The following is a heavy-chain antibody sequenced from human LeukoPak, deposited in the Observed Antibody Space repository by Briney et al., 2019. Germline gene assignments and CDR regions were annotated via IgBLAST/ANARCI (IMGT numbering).Heavy chain of an antibody. CDR3: ARGGAARLHFQN. CDR2: IYHSGST. Sequence: SETLSLTCTVSGGSISTYYWNWIRQPPGKGLEWIGYIYHSGSTNYNPSLQSRVTISVDTSKNQFSLNPNSVTAADTAVYYCARGGAARLHFQNWGQGTLVTVSS. CDR1: GGSISTYY. D-gene: IGHD6-6*01. J-gene: IGHJ1*01. V-gene: IGHV4-59*01.